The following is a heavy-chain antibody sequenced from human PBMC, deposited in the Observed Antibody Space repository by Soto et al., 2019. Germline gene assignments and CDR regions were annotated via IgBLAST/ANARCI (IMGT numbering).Heavy chain of an antibody. CDR1: GGSISSYY. CDR2: IYYSGST. Sequence: QVQLQESGPGLVKPSETLSLTCTVSGGSISSYYWSWIRQPPGKGLEWIGYIYYSGSTNYNPSLKSRVTISVDTSKNQFSLKLSSMTAADTAVYYCARSKMIQLQTYYFDYWGQGTLVTVSS. CDR3: ARSKMIQLQTYYFDY. D-gene: IGHD5-18*01. J-gene: IGHJ4*02. V-gene: IGHV4-59*01.